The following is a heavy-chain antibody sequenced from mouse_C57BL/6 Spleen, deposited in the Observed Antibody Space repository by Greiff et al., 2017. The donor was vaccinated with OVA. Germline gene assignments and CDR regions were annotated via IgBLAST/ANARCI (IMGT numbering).Heavy chain of an antibody. Sequence: EVQRVESGGGLVKPGGSLKLSCAASGFTFSDYGMHWVRQAPEKGLEWVAYISSGSSTIYYADTVKGRFTISRDNAKNTLFLQMTSLRSEDTAMYYCARKLRPHYYAMDYWGQGTSVTVSS. CDR3: ARKLRPHYYAMDY. J-gene: IGHJ4*01. V-gene: IGHV5-17*01. CDR2: ISSGSSTI. CDR1: GFTFSDYG. D-gene: IGHD3-2*02.